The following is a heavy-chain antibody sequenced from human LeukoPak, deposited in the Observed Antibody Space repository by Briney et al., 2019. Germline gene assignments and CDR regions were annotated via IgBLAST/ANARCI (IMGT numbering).Heavy chain of an antibody. CDR1: GYSFTSFA. CDR2: INPNSGGT. Sequence: ASVKVSCKASGYSFTSFAISWVRQAPGQGLEWMGWINPNSGGTNYAQKFQGRVTMTRDTSISTAYMELSRLRSDDTAVYYCAREWEAVAGGGFDPWGQGTLVTVSS. V-gene: IGHV1-2*02. CDR3: AREWEAVAGGGFDP. J-gene: IGHJ5*02. D-gene: IGHD6-19*01.